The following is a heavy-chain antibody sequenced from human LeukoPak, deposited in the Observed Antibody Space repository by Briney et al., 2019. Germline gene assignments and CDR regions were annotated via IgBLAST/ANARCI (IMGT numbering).Heavy chain of an antibody. D-gene: IGHD3-22*01. CDR3: ARVHYDSSGESDY. CDR1: GYTFTSYD. V-gene: IGHV1-8*01. CDR2: MNPKSGNT. Sequence: ASVKVSCKASGYTFTSYDINWVRQATGQGLEWMGWMNPKSGNTGYAQKFQGRVTMTRNTSINTAYMELSSLRSEDTAVYYCARVHYDSSGESDYWGQGTLVTVSS. J-gene: IGHJ4*02.